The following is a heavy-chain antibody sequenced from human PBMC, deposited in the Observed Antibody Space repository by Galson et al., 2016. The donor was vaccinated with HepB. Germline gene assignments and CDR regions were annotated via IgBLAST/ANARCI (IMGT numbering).Heavy chain of an antibody. D-gene: IGHD4-23*01. CDR1: GFSLSKHW. CDR2: IKEDGSDK. V-gene: IGHV3-7*03. Sequence: SLRLSCAASGFSLSKHWMNWVRQAPGKGLEWLANIKEDGSDKYYVAPVKGRFTISRDNGKNSLYLQMSSLRDEDTAVYYCARIAYGGNGPFDIWGQGTMVTVSS. CDR3: ARIAYGGNGPFDI. J-gene: IGHJ3*02.